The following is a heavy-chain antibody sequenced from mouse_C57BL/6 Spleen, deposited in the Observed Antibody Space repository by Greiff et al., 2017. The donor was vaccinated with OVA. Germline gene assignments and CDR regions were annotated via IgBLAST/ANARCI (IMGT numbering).Heavy chain of an antibody. CDR1: GFSFTSYG. J-gene: IGHJ3*01. V-gene: IGHV2-2*01. Sequence: QVQLKQSGPGLVQPSQSLSITCTVSGFSFTSYGVHWVRQSPGKGLEWLGVIWRGGSTDYNAAFISSLSISKDNSKGHVFCKMNSLQADDTAIYYCARGSLYGSSSAWFAYWGQGTLVTVSA. D-gene: IGHD1-1*01. CDR2: IWRGGST. CDR3: ARGSLYGSSSAWFAY.